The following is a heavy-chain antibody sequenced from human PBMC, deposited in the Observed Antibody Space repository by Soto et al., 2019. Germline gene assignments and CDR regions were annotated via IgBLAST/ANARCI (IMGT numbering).Heavy chain of an antibody. V-gene: IGHV1-18*01. CDR3: GRARHLVGYFYSYMDV. Sequence: ASVKVSCKASGYTFTNYGITWVRQAPGQGLEWMGWISAYNGDTHYTQRLQGRVTMTTDTSTSTAYMELRGLRSDDTAVYYCGRARHLVGYFYSYMDVWGKGTTVTVSS. CDR2: ISAYNGDT. J-gene: IGHJ6*03. D-gene: IGHD6-6*01. CDR1: GYTFTNYG.